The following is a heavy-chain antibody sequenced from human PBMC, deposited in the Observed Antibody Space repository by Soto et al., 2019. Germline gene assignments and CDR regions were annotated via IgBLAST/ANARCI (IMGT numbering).Heavy chain of an antibody. V-gene: IGHV3-30*18. D-gene: IGHD6-13*01. J-gene: IGHJ5*02. CDR3: AKDRGSSWPHDWFDP. Sequence: LRLSCAASGFTFSSYGMHWVRQAPGKGLEWVAAISYDGSEKYYADSVKGRFTISRDNSKNTLYLQMNSLRAEDTAVYYCAKDRGSSWPHDWFDPWGQGTMVTVSS. CDR2: ISYDGSEK. CDR1: GFTFSSYG.